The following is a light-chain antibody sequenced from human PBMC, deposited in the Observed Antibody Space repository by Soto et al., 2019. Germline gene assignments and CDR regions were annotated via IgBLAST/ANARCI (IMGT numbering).Light chain of an antibody. V-gene: IGLV9-49*01. CDR2: VGTGGIEG. CDR3: GADHGSGSTFVYV. J-gene: IGLJ1*01. Sequence: QLVLTQPPSASASLGASVTLTCTLSSGYSNYKVDWYQQRPGKGPRFVMRVGTGGIEGSKGDGIPDRFSVLGSGLNRNLTIKNIQEEDESDYHCGADHGSGSTFVYVFGTGTKVTVL. CDR1: SGYSNYK.